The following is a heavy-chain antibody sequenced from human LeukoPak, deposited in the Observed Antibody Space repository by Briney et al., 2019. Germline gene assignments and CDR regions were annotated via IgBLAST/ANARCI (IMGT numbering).Heavy chain of an antibody. CDR2: IYYSGST. CDR1: GGSISSYY. V-gene: IGHV4-59*01. J-gene: IGHJ4*02. D-gene: IGHD6-13*01. CDR3: ARHPAAGIFDY. Sequence: PSETLSLTCTVSGGSISSYYWSWIRQPPGKGLEWIGYIYYSGSTNYNPSLKSRVTISVDTSKNQFSLKLSSVTAADTAVYYCARHPAAGIFDYWGQGTLVTVSS.